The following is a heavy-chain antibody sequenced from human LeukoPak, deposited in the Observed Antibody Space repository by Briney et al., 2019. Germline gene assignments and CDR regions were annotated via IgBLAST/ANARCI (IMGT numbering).Heavy chain of an antibody. CDR3: ARAEMATIYFDY. D-gene: IGHD5-24*01. Sequence: PGRSLRLSCAASGFTFSSYAMHWVRQAPGKGLEWVAVISYDGSNKYYADSVKGRFTISRDNSKNTLYLLMNSLRAEDTAVYYCARAEMATIYFDYWGQGTLVTVSS. V-gene: IGHV3-30*04. CDR2: ISYDGSNK. CDR1: GFTFSSYA. J-gene: IGHJ4*02.